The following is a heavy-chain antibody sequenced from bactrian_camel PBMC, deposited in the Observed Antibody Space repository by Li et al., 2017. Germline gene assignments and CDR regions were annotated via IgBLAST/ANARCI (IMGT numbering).Heavy chain of an antibody. CDR1: GYSYSTYC. Sequence: QLVESGGGSVQAGGSLRLSCAGSGYSYSTYCMGWFRQVPGKAREAVATITRLGGSQYYADSVKGRFTISQDLSKNTVYLHMNSLEPEDAAIYYCAAGQALRPSGCDDDVYWGQGTQVTVS. D-gene: IGHD3*01. CDR3: AAGQALRPSGCDDDVY. V-gene: IGHV3S25*01. CDR2: ITRLGGSQ. J-gene: IGHJ4*01.